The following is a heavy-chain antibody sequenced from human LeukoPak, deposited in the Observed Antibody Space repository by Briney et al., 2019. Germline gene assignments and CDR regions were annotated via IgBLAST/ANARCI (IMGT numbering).Heavy chain of an antibody. D-gene: IGHD6-6*01. CDR1: GYTFTGYY. CDR2: INPNSGGT. V-gene: IGHV1-2*06. CDR3: VRGGIAARSSYCYMDF. Sequence: ASVKVSCKASGYTFTGYYMHWVRQAPGQGLEWMGRINPNSGGTNYAQKFQGRVTMTRDTSISTAYMELSRLRSDATAVCYCVRGGIAARSSYCYMDFWGKGTTVTVSS. J-gene: IGHJ6*03.